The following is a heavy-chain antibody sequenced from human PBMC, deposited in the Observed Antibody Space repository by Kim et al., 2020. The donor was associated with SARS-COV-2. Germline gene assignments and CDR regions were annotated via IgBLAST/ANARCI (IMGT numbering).Heavy chain of an antibody. CDR3: ARSITGRKNYDFWSGYQLDY. V-gene: IGHV1-3*01. CDR1: GYTFTSYA. Sequence: ASVKVSCKASGYTFTSYAMHWVRQAPGQRLEWMGWINAGNGNTKYSQKFQGRVTITRDTSASTAYMELSSLRSEDTAVYYCARSITGRKNYDFWSGYQLDYWGQGTLVTVSS. J-gene: IGHJ4*02. CDR2: INAGNGNT. D-gene: IGHD3-3*01.